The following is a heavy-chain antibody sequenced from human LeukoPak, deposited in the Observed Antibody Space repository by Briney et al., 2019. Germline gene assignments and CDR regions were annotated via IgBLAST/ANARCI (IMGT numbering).Heavy chain of an antibody. J-gene: IGHJ4*02. CDR1: GFTFSSYA. Sequence: SGGSLRLSCAASGFTFSSYAMSWVRQAPGKGLEWVSAISGSGGSTYYADSVKGRFTISRDNSKNTLYLQMNSLRAEDTAVYYCAKYRYFDWFIFDHWGQGTLVTVSS. D-gene: IGHD3-9*01. CDR2: ISGSGGST. CDR3: AKYRYFDWFIFDH. V-gene: IGHV3-23*01.